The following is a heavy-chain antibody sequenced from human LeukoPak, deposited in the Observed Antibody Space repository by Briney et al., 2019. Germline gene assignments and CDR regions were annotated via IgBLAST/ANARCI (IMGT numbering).Heavy chain of an antibody. Sequence: TGGSLRLSCAASGFTFSGSAMHWVRQASGKGLEWVGRIRGKANSYATAYAASVKGRFTISRDDSKNTAYLQMNSLKTEDTAVYYCTRDGVAGTNRYNWFDPWGQGTLATVSS. V-gene: IGHV3-73*01. CDR1: GFTFSGSA. J-gene: IGHJ5*02. CDR3: TRDGVAGTNRYNWFDP. CDR2: IRGKANSYAT. D-gene: IGHD6-19*01.